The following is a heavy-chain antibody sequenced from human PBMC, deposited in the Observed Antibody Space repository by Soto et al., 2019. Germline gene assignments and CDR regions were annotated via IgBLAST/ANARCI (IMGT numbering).Heavy chain of an antibody. V-gene: IGHV4-39*01. Sequence: PSETLSLTCTVSGGSISSSSYYWGWIRQPPGKGLEWIGSIYYSGSTYYNPSLKSRVTTSVYTSKNQFSLKLSSVTAADTAVYYCATYREYCGGDCYRNWFDPWGQGTLVTVSS. J-gene: IGHJ5*02. CDR3: ATYREYCGGDCYRNWFDP. D-gene: IGHD2-21*02. CDR1: GGSISSSSYY. CDR2: IYYSGST.